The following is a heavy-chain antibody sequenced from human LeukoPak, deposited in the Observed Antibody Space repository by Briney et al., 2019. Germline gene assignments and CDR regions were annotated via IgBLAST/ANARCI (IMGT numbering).Heavy chain of an antibody. V-gene: IGHV1-2*04. D-gene: IGHD6-19*01. CDR3: ARDSSGWYTGAFDI. Sequence: ASVDVSCKASGYTFTGYYLHWVRQAPGQGLEWMVWINPNSGGTNYAQKFQGWVTMTRDTSISTAYMELSRLRSDDTAVYYCARDSSGWYTGAFDIWGQGTMVTVSS. J-gene: IGHJ3*02. CDR1: GYTFTGYY. CDR2: INPNSGGT.